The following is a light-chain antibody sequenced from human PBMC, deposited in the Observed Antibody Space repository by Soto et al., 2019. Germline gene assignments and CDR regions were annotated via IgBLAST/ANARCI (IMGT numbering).Light chain of an antibody. CDR3: QQYNNWPFS. Sequence: VLTQSPCTLSLSPGERATLSCRASQSVTNSYLAWYQQKPGQAPRLLIYAASSRATGIPDRFSGTGSETDFTLTISGLQSEDSAVYFCQQYNNWPFSFGQGTRLEIK. V-gene: IGKV3-20*01. CDR2: AAS. CDR1: QSVTNSY. J-gene: IGKJ5*01.